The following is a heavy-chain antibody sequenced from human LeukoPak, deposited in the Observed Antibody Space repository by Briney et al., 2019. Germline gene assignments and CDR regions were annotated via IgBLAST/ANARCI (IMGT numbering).Heavy chain of an antibody. V-gene: IGHV4-34*01. J-gene: IGHJ6*02. Sequence: SETLSLTCAVYGGSFSGYYWSWIRQPPGKGLEWIGEINHSGSTNYNPSLRSRVTISVDTSKNQFSLKLSSVTAADTAVYYCAREDIVVVPAAIRSYYYYGMDVWGQGTTVTVSS. CDR2: INHSGST. CDR1: GGSFSGYY. CDR3: AREDIVVVPAAIRSYYYYGMDV. D-gene: IGHD2-2*01.